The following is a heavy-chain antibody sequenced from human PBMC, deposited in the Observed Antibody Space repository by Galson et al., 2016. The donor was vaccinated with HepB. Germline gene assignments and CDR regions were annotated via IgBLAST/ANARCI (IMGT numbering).Heavy chain of an antibody. CDR2: ISSSGTTI. Sequence: SLRLSCAASGFTFSRYEMNWVRQAPGKGLEWVSYISSSGTTIYYADSVKGRFTISRDNAKNSLYLQMSSLRAEDTAVYYCASATGLVDYWGQGTLVTVSS. CDR1: GFTFSRYE. V-gene: IGHV3-48*03. CDR3: ASATGLVDY. J-gene: IGHJ4*02. D-gene: IGHD1-14*01.